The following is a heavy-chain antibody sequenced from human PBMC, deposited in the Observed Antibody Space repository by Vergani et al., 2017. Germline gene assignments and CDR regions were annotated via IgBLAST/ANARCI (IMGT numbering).Heavy chain of an antibody. V-gene: IGHV1-18*04. CDR3: ARSQMATNDFDL. Sequence: QAQLGQSDSEVKKPGDSVTLSCKTSGYTFVNHPITWVRQAPGQGLEWMGWISPYNHKTLYSQKVEVSVTMTSDTSSSTVFLELRRLTSDDTAIYYCARSQMATNDFDLWGRGTLVTVSS. CDR2: ISPYNHKT. CDR1: GYTFVNHP. J-gene: IGHJ4*02. D-gene: IGHD5-24*01.